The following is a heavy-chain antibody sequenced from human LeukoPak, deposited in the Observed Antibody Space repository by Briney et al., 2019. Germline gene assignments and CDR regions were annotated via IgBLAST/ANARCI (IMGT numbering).Heavy chain of an antibody. D-gene: IGHD1-26*01. V-gene: IGHV3-23*01. CDR3: AKAVGGTFDY. J-gene: IGHJ4*02. CDR1: GFTFSSNA. CDR2: ISGSGDST. Sequence: GGSLRLSCAASGFTFSSNAMNWVRQAPGKWLEWVSVISGSGDSTYYTDSVKGRFTITRDNSKNTLFLQMNSLRPEDTALYYCAKAVGGTFDYWGQGTLVTVSS.